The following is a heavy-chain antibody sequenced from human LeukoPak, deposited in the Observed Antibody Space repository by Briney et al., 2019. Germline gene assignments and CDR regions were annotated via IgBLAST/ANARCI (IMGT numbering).Heavy chain of an antibody. V-gene: IGHV1-69*04. J-gene: IGHJ4*02. CDR3: ARDWGVCTNGVCYTDYFDY. CDR2: IIPIFGIA. D-gene: IGHD2-8*01. Sequence: SVMVSCKASGGTFSSYAISWVRQAPGQGLEWMGRIIPIFGIANYAQKFQGRVTITADKSTSTAYMELSSLRSEDTAVYYCARDWGVCTNGVCYTDYFDYWGQGTLVTVSS. CDR1: GGTFSSYA.